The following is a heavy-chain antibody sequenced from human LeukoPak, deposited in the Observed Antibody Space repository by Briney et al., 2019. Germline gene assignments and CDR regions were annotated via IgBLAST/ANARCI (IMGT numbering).Heavy chain of an antibody. D-gene: IGHD3-22*01. V-gene: IGHV3-33*01. CDR1: GFTFNNYG. J-gene: IGHJ3*02. CDR2: IWYNENNK. Sequence: GGSLRLSCAASGFTFNNYGMHWVRQAPGKGLEWVAVIWYNENNKYYADSAKGPFTISRDNSKNTLYLQMNSLRAEDTAVYYCARDVPAYYYDSSGYTDAFDIWGQGTMVTVSS. CDR3: ARDVPAYYYDSSGYTDAFDI.